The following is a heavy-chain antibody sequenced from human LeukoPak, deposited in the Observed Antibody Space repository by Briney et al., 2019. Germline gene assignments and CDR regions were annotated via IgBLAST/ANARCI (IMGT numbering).Heavy chain of an antibody. J-gene: IGHJ4*02. CDR3: ARDRGMEGFSGYDSPREDY. Sequence: SETLSLTCTVSGGSISSYYWSWIRQPAGKGLEWIGRIYTSGSTNYNPSLKSRVTISVDTSKNQFSLKLSSVTAADTAVYYCARDRGMEGFSGYDSPREDYWGQGTLVTVSS. V-gene: IGHV4-4*07. D-gene: IGHD5-12*01. CDR2: IYTSGST. CDR1: GGSISSYY.